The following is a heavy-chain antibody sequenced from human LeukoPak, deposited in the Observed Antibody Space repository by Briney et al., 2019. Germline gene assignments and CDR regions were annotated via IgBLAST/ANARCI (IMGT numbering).Heavy chain of an antibody. Sequence: PSETLSLTCTVSGVSISSYYWTWIRQPPGKGLEWIGEINHSGSTNYNPSLKSRVTISVDMSKNQFSLKLSSVTAADTAVYYCARDGSGTENDYWGQGTLVTVSS. D-gene: IGHD3-10*01. J-gene: IGHJ4*02. CDR3: ARDGSGTENDY. CDR1: GVSISSYY. V-gene: IGHV4-34*01. CDR2: INHSGST.